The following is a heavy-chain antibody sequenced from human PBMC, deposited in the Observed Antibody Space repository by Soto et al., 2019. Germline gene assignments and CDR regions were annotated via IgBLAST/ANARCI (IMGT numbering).Heavy chain of an antibody. J-gene: IGHJ6*02. V-gene: IGHV1-2*04. Sequence: AASVKVSCKASGYTFTGYYMHWLRQAPGQGLEWMGWINPNSGGTNYAQKFQGWVTMTRDTSISTAYMELSRLRSDDTAVYYCAREASRPYSSSWYAPYYYGMDVWGQGTTVTVSS. CDR2: INPNSGGT. CDR3: AREASRPYSSSWYAPYYYGMDV. CDR1: GYTFTGYY. D-gene: IGHD6-13*01.